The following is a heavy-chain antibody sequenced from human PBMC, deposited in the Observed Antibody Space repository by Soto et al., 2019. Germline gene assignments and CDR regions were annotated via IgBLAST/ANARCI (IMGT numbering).Heavy chain of an antibody. CDR2: IYTSGST. V-gene: IGHV4-4*07. CDR3: AREGRYSSSWYVSLSWFDP. D-gene: IGHD6-13*01. Sequence: QVQLQESGPGLVKPSETLSLTCTVSGGSISSYYWSWIRQPAGKVLEWIGRIYTSGSTNYNPSLKSRVTMSVDTSKNQFSLKLSSVTAADTAVYYCAREGRYSSSWYVSLSWFDPWGQGTLVTVSS. J-gene: IGHJ5*02. CDR1: GGSISSYY.